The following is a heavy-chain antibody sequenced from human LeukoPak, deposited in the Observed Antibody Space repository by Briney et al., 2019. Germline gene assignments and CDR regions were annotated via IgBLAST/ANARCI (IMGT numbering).Heavy chain of an antibody. CDR3: LVWFGELSEFDY. J-gene: IGHJ4*02. CDR1: GFTLSSYE. D-gene: IGHD3-10*01. CDR2: ISSSGSTI. V-gene: IGHV3-48*03. Sequence: GGSLRLSCAASGFTLSSYEMNWVRQAPGKGLEWVSYISSSGSTIYYGDSVKGRFTISRDNAKNSLYLQMNSLRAEDTAVYYCLVWFGELSEFDYWGQGTLVTVSS.